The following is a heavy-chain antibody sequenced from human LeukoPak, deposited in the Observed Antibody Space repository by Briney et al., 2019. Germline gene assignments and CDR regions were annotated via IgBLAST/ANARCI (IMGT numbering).Heavy chain of an antibody. D-gene: IGHD6-19*01. J-gene: IGHJ4*02. CDR3: ARGWSGWYLFDN. CDR2: ISGSGGTT. CDR1: GFTFSSYA. V-gene: IGHV3-23*01. Sequence: GGSLRLFCAASGFTFSSYAMSWVRQAPGKGLEWVSVISGSGGTTHYADSVKGRFSISRDNSRNTLYLATNSLRAEDTAVYYCARGWSGWYLFDNWGQGTLVTVSS.